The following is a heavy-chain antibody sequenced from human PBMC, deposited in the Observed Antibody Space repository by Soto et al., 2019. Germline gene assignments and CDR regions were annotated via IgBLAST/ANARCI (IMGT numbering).Heavy chain of an antibody. CDR1: GYTFTSYG. Sequence: QVQLVQSGAEVKKPGASVKVSCKASGYTFTSYGISWVRQAPGQGLEWMGWISAYNGNTNYAQKLQGRVTMTTDTSTSTAYMELRSLRSDDTAVYHCARDEGVDTAMPTYYYYGMDVWGQGTTVTVSS. CDR3: ARDEGVDTAMPTYYYYGMDV. V-gene: IGHV1-18*04. J-gene: IGHJ6*02. CDR2: ISAYNGNT. D-gene: IGHD5-18*01.